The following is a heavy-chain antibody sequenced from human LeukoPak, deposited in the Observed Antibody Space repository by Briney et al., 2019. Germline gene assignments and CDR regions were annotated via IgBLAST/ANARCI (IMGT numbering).Heavy chain of an antibody. J-gene: IGHJ4*02. CDR2: IYGGGDT. V-gene: IGHV3-53*01. CDR3: ARGMYINYGDY. D-gene: IGHD4-17*01. CDR1: GVTVSDKY. Sequence: GGSLRLSCEVSGVTVSDKYMSWVRQAPGKGLECVSLIYGGGDTYYADSVKGRFTISRDNSKNTLYLQMNSLRAEDTAVYYCARGMYINYGDYWGQGTLVTVSS.